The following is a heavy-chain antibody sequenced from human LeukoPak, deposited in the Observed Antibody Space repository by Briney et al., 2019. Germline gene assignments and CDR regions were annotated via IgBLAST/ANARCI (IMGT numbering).Heavy chain of an antibody. CDR2: INHSGST. J-gene: IGHJ4*02. V-gene: IGHV4-34*01. D-gene: IGHD6-19*01. CDR3: ARELPRIAVAKCFAY. CDR1: GGSFSGYY. Sequence: PSETLSLTCAVYGGSFSGYYWIWIRQPPGKGLEWIGEINHSGSTNYNPSLKSRVTISVDTSKNQFSLKLSSVTAADTAVYYCARELPRIAVAKCFAYWGQGTLVTVSS.